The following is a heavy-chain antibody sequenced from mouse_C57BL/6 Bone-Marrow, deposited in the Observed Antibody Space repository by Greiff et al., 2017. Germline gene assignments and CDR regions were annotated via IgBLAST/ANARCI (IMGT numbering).Heavy chain of an antibody. J-gene: IGHJ4*01. Sequence: QVQLQQPGAELVKPGASVKLSCKASGYTFTSYWMHWVKQRPGQGLEWIGMIHPNSGSTNYNEKFKSKATLTVDKSSSTAYMQLSSLTSEDSAVYYCARWLLPCCYAMDYWGQGTSVTVSS. CDR1: GYTFTSYW. CDR2: IHPNSGST. D-gene: IGHD2-3*01. CDR3: ARWLLPCCYAMDY. V-gene: IGHV1-64*01.